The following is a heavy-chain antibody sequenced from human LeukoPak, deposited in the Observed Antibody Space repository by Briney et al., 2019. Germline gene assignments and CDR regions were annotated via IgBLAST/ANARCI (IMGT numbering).Heavy chain of an antibody. CDR1: GGSISSYY. CDR2: IYTSGST. J-gene: IGHJ6*02. CDR3: ARGRVRGVIKGSPYYYGMDV. D-gene: IGHD3-10*01. V-gene: IGHV4-4*07. Sequence: SETLSLTCTVSGGSISSYYWSWIRQPAGKGLEWIGRIYTSGSTNYNPSLKSRVTMSVDTSKNQFSLKLSSVTAADTAVYYCARGRVRGVIKGSPYYYGMDVWGQGTTVTVSS.